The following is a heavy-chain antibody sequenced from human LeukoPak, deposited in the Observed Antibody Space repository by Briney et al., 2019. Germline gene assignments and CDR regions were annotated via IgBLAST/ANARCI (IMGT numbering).Heavy chain of an antibody. CDR3: ARRGYDSSGYYRNY. CDR1: GGSISSSSYY. J-gene: IGHJ4*02. CDR2: IYYSGST. V-gene: IGHV4-39*01. Sequence: SETLSLTCTVSGGSISSSSYYWGWIRQPPGKGLEWIGSIYYSGSTYYNPSLKSRVTISVDTSKNQFSLKLSAVTAADTAVYYCARRGYDSSGYYRNYWGQGTLVTVSS. D-gene: IGHD3-22*01.